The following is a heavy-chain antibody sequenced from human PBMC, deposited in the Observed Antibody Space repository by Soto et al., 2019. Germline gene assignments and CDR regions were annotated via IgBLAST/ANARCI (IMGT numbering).Heavy chain of an antibody. CDR2: TYYRSKWYN. CDR3: ARDPKWLPLRGYYYYGMDV. V-gene: IGHV6-1*01. Sequence: PSQTLSLTCAISGCSVSSNSPAGNCIRQSPSRGLEWLGRTYYRSKWYNDYALSVKSRITINPDTSKNQFSLQLNSVTPEDTAVYYCARDPKWLPLRGYYYYGMDVWGQGTTVTVSS. J-gene: IGHJ6*01. D-gene: IGHD6-19*01. CDR1: GCSVSSNSPA.